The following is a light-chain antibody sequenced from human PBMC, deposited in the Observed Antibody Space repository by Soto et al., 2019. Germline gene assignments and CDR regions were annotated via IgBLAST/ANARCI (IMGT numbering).Light chain of an antibody. Sequence: QSALTQPASVSGSPGQSIIISCTGSSSDIGSYDFVSWYQQYPGKAPKLAIFEVNKRHSGISDRFSGAKAGNTASLTISGLQADDEAVYYCCAYAGSSILGFGGGTKVTVL. J-gene: IGLJ2*01. CDR2: EVN. V-gene: IGLV2-23*02. CDR3: CAYAGSSILG. CDR1: SSDIGSYDF.